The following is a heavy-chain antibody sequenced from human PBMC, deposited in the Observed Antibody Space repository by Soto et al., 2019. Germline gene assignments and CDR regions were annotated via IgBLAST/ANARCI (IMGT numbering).Heavy chain of an antibody. J-gene: IGHJ4*02. Sequence: QVQLQQWGAGLLKPSETLSLTCAVYGGSFSGYYWSWIRQPPGKGLEWIGEINHSGSTNYNPSIKSRVTISVDTSKNQFSLKLSSVTAADTAVYYCARGPYYGDYVPDYWGQGTLVTVSS. CDR3: ARGPYYGDYVPDY. CDR1: GGSFSGYY. D-gene: IGHD4-17*01. CDR2: INHSGST. V-gene: IGHV4-34*01.